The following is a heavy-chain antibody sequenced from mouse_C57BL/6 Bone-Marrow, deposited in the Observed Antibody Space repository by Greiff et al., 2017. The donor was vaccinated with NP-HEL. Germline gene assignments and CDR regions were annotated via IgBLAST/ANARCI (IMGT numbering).Heavy chain of an antibody. V-gene: IGHV2-9-1*01. CDR1: GFSLTSYA. CDR2: IWTGGGT. J-gene: IGHJ3*01. Sequence: VQLQQSGPGLVAPSQSLSITCTVSGFSLTSYAISWVRQPPGKGLEWLGVIWTGGGTNYNSALKSRLSISKDNSKSQVFLKMNSLQTDDTARYYCARNNYYGSTAWFAYWGQGTLVTVSA. CDR3: ARNNYYGSTAWFAY. D-gene: IGHD1-1*01.